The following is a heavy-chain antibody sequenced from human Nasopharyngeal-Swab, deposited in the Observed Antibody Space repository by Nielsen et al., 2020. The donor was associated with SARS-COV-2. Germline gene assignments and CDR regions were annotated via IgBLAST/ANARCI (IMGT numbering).Heavy chain of an antibody. J-gene: IGHJ4*02. V-gene: IGHV3-21*01. D-gene: IGHD6-6*01. CDR3: ARGGGSSSSAPFDY. Sequence: WIRQPPGKGLEWVSSISSSSSYIYYADSVKGRFTISRDNSKNTLYLQMNSLRAEDTAVYYCARGGGSSSSAPFDYWGQGTRVTVSS. CDR2: ISSSSSYI.